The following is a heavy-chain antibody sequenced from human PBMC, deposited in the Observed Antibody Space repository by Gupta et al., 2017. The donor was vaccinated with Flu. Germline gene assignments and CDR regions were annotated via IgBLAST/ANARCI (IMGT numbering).Heavy chain of an antibody. J-gene: IGHJ6*03. CDR3: ARGLFLEWLLQGDAYYYYMDV. CDR2: IYYSGST. CDR1: GGSISSYY. V-gene: IGHV4-59*01. Sequence: QVQLQESGPGLVKPSETLSLTCTVSGGSISSYYWSWIRQPPGKGLEWIGYIYYSGSTNYNPSLKSRVTISVDTSKNQFSLKLSSVTAADTAVYYCARGLFLEWLLQGDAYYYYMDVWGKGTTVTVSS. D-gene: IGHD3-3*01.